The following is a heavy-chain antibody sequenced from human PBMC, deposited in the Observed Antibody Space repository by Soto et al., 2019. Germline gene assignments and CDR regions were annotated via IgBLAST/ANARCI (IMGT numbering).Heavy chain of an antibody. Sequence: EVQLLESGGGLVQPGGSLRLSCAASGFTFSSYAMGWVRQAPGKGLGGVSAISGSGGSTYYADSVKGRFTISRDNSKNTLYLQMNSLRAEDTAVYYCAKRPIVGATSSYFDYWGQGTLVTVSS. D-gene: IGHD1-26*01. V-gene: IGHV3-23*01. J-gene: IGHJ4*02. CDR3: AKRPIVGATSSYFDY. CDR1: GFTFSSYA. CDR2: ISGSGGST.